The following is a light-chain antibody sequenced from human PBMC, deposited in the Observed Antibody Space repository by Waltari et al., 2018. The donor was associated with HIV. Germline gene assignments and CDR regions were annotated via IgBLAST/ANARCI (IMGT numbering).Light chain of an antibody. CDR1: SSNIGAGYD. CDR3: QSYDISLSGSV. V-gene: IGLV1-40*01. Sequence: QSVLTQPPSVSGAPGHKVTFSCTGSSSNIGAGYDVHWYQQLPGTAPKLLMYGNSNRPSGVPDRFSGSRSGTSASLAITGLQAEDEADYYCQSYDISLSGSVFGGGTKLTVL. CDR2: GNS. J-gene: IGLJ3*02.